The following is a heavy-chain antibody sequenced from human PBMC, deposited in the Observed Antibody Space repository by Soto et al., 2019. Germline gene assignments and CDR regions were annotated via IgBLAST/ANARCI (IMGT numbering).Heavy chain of an antibody. CDR3: ATRDTGRFS. CDR2: SHQSWNT. CDR1: GVSISSHDW. Sequence: QVQLQESGPGLVKPSGTLSLTCAVSGVSISSHDWWTWVRQPPGKGLEWIGESHQSWNTNYNSSRESPVTISADKSKNQFPLRLSSVSLADTAVYYSATRDTGRFSWGQGNLVTVPS. V-gene: IGHV4-4*02. D-gene: IGHD2-8*02. J-gene: IGHJ5*02.